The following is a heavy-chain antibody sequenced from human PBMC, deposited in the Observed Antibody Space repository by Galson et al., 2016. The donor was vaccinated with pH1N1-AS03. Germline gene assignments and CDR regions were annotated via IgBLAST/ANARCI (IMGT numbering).Heavy chain of an antibody. J-gene: IGHJ4*02. Sequence: SVKVSCKASGGTFNSYAISWVRQAPGQGLEWMGGIMPVFGPTKYAQKFQGRVTISADESTSTAYMELNNLRPEDTAVYYCATDHYETSDFRGAWDYWGQGTPVTVSS. V-gene: IGHV1-69*13. D-gene: IGHD3-22*01. CDR3: ATDHYETSDFRGAWDY. CDR2: IMPVFGPT. CDR1: GGTFNSYA.